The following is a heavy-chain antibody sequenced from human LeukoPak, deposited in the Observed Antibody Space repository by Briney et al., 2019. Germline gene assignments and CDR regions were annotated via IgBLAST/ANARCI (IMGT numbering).Heavy chain of an antibody. Sequence: SVKVSCKASGFTFTSSAVQWVRQARGQRFEWIGWIVVGSGNTNYAQKFQERVTITRDMSTSTAYMELSSLRSEDTAVYYCAADRVAAAGMEGPDYYYYYGMDVWGQGTTVTVSS. D-gene: IGHD6-13*01. CDR3: AADRVAAAGMEGPDYYYYYGMDV. CDR1: GFTFTSSA. CDR2: IVVGSGNT. V-gene: IGHV1-58*01. J-gene: IGHJ6*02.